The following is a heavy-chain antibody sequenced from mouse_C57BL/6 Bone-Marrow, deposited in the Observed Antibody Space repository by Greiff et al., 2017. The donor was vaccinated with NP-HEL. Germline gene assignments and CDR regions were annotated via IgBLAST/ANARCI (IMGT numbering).Heavy chain of an antibody. CDR3: ARHYYGSSSWFAY. J-gene: IGHJ3*01. V-gene: IGHV1-78*01. D-gene: IGHD1-1*01. Sequence: VQLQQSDAELVKPGASVKISCKASGYTFTDHTIHWMKQRPEQGLEWIGYIYPRDGSTKYNEKFKGKATLTADKSSSTAYMQLNSLTSEDSAVYFCARHYYGSSSWFAYWGQGTLVTVSA. CDR1: GYTFTDHT. CDR2: IYPRDGST.